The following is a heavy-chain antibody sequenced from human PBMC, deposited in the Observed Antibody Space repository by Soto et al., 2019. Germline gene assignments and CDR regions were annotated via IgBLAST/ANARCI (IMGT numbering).Heavy chain of an antibody. CDR1: GGSFSGYY. Sequence: SETLSLTCAVYGGSFSGYYWSWIRQPPGKGLEWIGEINHSGSTNYNPSLKSRVTVSVDTSKNQFSLKLSSVTAADTAVYYCARNVEYYFWSGYYRYYFDYWGQGTLVPVSS. J-gene: IGHJ4*02. CDR3: ARNVEYYFWSGYYRYYFDY. V-gene: IGHV4-34*01. CDR2: INHSGST. D-gene: IGHD3-3*01.